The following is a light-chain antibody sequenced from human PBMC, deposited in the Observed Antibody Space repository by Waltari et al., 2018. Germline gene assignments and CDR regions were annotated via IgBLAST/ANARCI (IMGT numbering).Light chain of an antibody. CDR3: QQDGSSSYT. J-gene: IGKJ2*01. Sequence: EIVLTQSPGTLSLSPGERATLSCRASQRISSSYLAWYQQKPGQAPRLLIYGSSSRAPGIPDRFSGTASGTDFTLTSSRLESEDFAVYYCQQDGSSSYTFGQGTKLEIK. CDR2: GSS. V-gene: IGKV3-20*01. CDR1: QRISSSY.